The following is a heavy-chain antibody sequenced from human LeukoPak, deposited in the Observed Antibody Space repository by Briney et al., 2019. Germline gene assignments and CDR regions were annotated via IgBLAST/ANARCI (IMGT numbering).Heavy chain of an antibody. D-gene: IGHD2-15*01. V-gene: IGHV3-23*01. Sequence: GGSLRLSCAASGFTFSSYAMSWVRQAPGKGLEWVSAISGSGGSTYYADSVKGRFTISRDNSKNTLYLQMNSLRAEDTAVYYCAKVETGYCSGGSCPAYFDYWGQGTLVTVSS. CDR2: ISGSGGST. CDR1: GFTFSSYA. J-gene: IGHJ4*02. CDR3: AKVETGYCSGGSCPAYFDY.